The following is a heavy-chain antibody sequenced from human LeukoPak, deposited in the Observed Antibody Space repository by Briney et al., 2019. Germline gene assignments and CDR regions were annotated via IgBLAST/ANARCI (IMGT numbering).Heavy chain of an antibody. CDR3: ARDLWGYSYGLTF. V-gene: IGHV1-3*01. D-gene: IGHD5-18*01. Sequence: GASVKVSCKASGYTFTSYAMHWVRKAPGQRLEWMGWINAGNGNTKYSQKFQGRVTITRDTSASTAYMELSSLRSEDTAVYYCARDLWGYSYGLTFWGQGTLVTVSS. CDR1: GYTFTSYA. J-gene: IGHJ4*02. CDR2: INAGNGNT.